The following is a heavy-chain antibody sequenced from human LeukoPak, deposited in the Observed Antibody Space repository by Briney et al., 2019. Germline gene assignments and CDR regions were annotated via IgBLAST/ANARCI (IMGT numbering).Heavy chain of an antibody. J-gene: IGHJ4*02. CDR1: GFTISTYG. Sequence: SGGSLRLSCAASGFTISTYGMHWVRQAPGKGLEWVAIIWNDGSKQYYADSVKGRFTISGDNSKSTLYLQMNSLRAEDTAVYYCARDQGLWVGFWSGYYDLWGQGTLVTVSS. CDR3: ARDQGLWVGFWSGYYDL. V-gene: IGHV3-33*01. D-gene: IGHD3-3*01. CDR2: IWNDGSKQ.